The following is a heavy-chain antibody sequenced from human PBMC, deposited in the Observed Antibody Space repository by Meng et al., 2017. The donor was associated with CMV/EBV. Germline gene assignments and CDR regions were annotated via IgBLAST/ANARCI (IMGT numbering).Heavy chain of an antibody. V-gene: IGHV3-49*04. J-gene: IGHJ4*02. CDR2: IRRKAYGGTT. D-gene: IGHD6-19*01. Sequence: GESLKISCAASGFTFSSYWMHWVRQAPGKGLEWVGFIRRKAYGGTTEYAASVKGRFTISRDDSKSIAYLQMNSLKTEDTAVYYCTREKGIAVAGTIDYWGQGTLVTVSS. CDR1: GFTFSSYW. CDR3: TREKGIAVAGTIDY.